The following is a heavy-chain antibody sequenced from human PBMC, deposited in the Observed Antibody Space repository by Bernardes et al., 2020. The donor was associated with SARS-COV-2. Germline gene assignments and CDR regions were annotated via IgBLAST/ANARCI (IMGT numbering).Heavy chain of an antibody. CDR1: GYTFTAYF. CDR3: ARTRTTISTTGIPVDY. V-gene: IGHV1-2*02. J-gene: IGHJ4*02. D-gene: IGHD2-21*02. Sequence: AVWKVSCKASGYTFTAYFIHWVRQAPGQRLEWMGWINPNTGGTNYVQKFQGRVTMTRDTSITTAYMELSWLGSDDTAIYYCARTRTTISTTGIPVDYWGQGTLVTVSS. CDR2: INPNTGGT.